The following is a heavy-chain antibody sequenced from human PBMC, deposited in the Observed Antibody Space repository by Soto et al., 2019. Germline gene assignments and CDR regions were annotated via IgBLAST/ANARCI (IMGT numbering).Heavy chain of an antibody. CDR1: GFTFSSYG. CDR3: AKDEEPWDYYYYMDV. D-gene: IGHD1-26*01. V-gene: IGHV3-30*18. CDR2: ISYDGSNK. J-gene: IGHJ6*03. Sequence: QVQLVESGGGVVQPGRSLRLSCAASGFTFSSYGMHWVRQAPGKGLEWVAVISYDGSNKYYADSVKGRFTISRDNSKNPLYLQMNSLRAEDTAVYYCAKDEEPWDYYYYMDVWGKGTTVTVSS.